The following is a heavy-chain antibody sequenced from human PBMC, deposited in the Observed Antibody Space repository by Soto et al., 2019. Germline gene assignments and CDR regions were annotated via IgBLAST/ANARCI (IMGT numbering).Heavy chain of an antibody. D-gene: IGHD3-22*01. CDR3: ARDIYDSSGYYHNWFDP. CDR2: IYYSGST. J-gene: IGHJ5*02. CDR1: GGPISSGGYY. Sequence: PSETLSLTCTVSGGPISSGGYYWSWIRQHPGKGLEWIGYIYYSGSTYYNPSLKSRVTISVDTSKNQFSLKLSSVTAADTAVYYCARDIYDSSGYYHNWFDPWGQGTLVTVS. V-gene: IGHV4-31*03.